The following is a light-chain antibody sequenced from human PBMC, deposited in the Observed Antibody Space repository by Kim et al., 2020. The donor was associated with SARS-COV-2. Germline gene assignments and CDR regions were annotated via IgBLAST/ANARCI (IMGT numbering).Light chain of an antibody. CDR2: DVS. CDR3: CSYAGSYTWV. V-gene: IGLV2-11*01. CDR1: SSDVGGYNY. Sequence: GQSVTISCSGTSSDVGGYNYVSWYQQHPGKAPKLMIYDVSKRPSGVPDRFSGSKSGNTASLTISGLQAEDEADYYCCSYAGSYTWVFGGGTKLTVL. J-gene: IGLJ3*02.